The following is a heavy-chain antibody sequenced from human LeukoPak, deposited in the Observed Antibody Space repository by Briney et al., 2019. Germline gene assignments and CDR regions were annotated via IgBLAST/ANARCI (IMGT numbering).Heavy chain of an antibody. Sequence: SETLSLTCAVYGGSFSGYYWSWIRQPPGKGLEWIGEINHSGSASYNPSLKSRVTIAVDPSKNQFSLKLGSVTAADTAVYFCAMTKVVAATYDAFDIWGRGTMVTVSS. CDR1: GGSFSGYY. CDR3: AMTKVVAATYDAFDI. J-gene: IGHJ3*02. CDR2: INHSGSA. V-gene: IGHV4-34*01. D-gene: IGHD2-15*01.